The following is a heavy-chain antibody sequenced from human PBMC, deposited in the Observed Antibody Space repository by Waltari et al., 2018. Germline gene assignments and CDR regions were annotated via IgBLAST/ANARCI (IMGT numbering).Heavy chain of an antibody. CDR3: ARGRDDFWSGYYRPYYYYYMDV. CDR2: INHSGRT. CDR1: GGSFSGYY. V-gene: IGHV4-34*01. Sequence: QVQLQQWGAGLLKPSETLSLTCAVYGGSFSGYYWSWIRQPPGKGLEWIGEINHSGRTNYNPSLKSRVTISVDTSKNQFSLKLSSVTAADTAVYYCARGRDDFWSGYYRPYYYYYMDVWGKGTTVTVSS. D-gene: IGHD3-3*01. J-gene: IGHJ6*03.